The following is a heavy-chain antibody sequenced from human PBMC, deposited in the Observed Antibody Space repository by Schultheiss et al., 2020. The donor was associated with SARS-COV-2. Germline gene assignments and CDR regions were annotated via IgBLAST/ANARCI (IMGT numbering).Heavy chain of an antibody. V-gene: IGHV4-34*01. CDR1: GGSFSGYY. CDR2: IYYSGST. Sequence: SQTLSLTCAVYGGSFSGYYWSWIRQPPGKGLEWIGSIYYSGSTYYNPSLKSRVTISVDTSKNQFSLKLSSVTAADTAVYYCARHPNIRYFDWLNGMDVWGQGTTVTVSS. D-gene: IGHD3-9*01. J-gene: IGHJ6*02. CDR3: ARHPNIRYFDWLNGMDV.